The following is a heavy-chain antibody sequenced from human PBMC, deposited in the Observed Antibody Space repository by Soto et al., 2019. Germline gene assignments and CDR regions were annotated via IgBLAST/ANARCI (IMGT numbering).Heavy chain of an antibody. CDR1: GFTFSSYA. CDR3: AKHAQCGSTSCYRVWFDP. D-gene: IGHD2-2*02. Sequence: QSGGSLRLSCAASGFTFSSYAMSWVRQAPGKGLEWVSAISGSGGSTYYADSVKGRFTISRDNSKNTLYLQMNSLRAEDTAIYYCAKHAQCGSTSCYRVWFDPWGQGTLVTVSS. V-gene: IGHV3-23*01. CDR2: ISGSGGST. J-gene: IGHJ5*02.